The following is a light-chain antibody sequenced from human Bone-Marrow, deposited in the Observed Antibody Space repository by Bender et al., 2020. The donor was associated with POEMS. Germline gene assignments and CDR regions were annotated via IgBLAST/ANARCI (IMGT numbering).Light chain of an antibody. J-gene: IGLJ2*01. CDR2: DVT. CDR1: YSDVGGYNY. Sequence: QSALTQPASVSGSPGQSITISCTGTYSDVGGYNYVSWYQQHPGKAPKLMIYDVTDRPSGISARFSGSKSGNTASLTIAGLQPDDEAEYYCCSYAGNSNVVFGGGTKLTVL. CDR3: CSYAGNSNVV. V-gene: IGLV2-14*03.